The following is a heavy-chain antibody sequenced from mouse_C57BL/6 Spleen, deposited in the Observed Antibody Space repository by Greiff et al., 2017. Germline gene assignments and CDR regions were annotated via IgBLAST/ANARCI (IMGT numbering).Heavy chain of an antibody. CDR3: ARGPTTPGYFDY. V-gene: IGHV1-59*01. CDR1: GYTFTSYW. D-gene: IGHD6-1*01. Sequence: VQLQQSGAELVRPGTSVKLSCKASGYTFTSYWMHWVKQRPGQGLEWIGVIDPSDSYTNYNQKFKGKATLTVDTSSSTAYMQLSSLTSEDSAVYYCARGPTTPGYFDYWGQGTTLTVSS. CDR2: IDPSDSYT. J-gene: IGHJ2*01.